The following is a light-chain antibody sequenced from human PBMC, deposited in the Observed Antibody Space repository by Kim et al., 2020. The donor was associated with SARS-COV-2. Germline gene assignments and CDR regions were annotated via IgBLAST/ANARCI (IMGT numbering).Light chain of an antibody. Sequence: QSVLTQPPSASGTPGQRVTISCSGSSSNIGSNTVNWYQQLPGTAPKLLIYSNNQRPSGVPDRFSGSKSGNTASLTISGLQAEDAADYYCTSYRSSGYVFGTGTKVTVL. V-gene: IGLV1-44*01. CDR2: SNN. J-gene: IGLJ1*01. CDR1: SSNIGSNT. CDR3: TSYRSSGYV.